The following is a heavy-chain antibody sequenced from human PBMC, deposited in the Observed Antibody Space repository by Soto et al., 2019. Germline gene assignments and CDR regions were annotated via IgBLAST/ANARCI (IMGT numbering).Heavy chain of an antibody. Sequence: QVQLQESGPGLVKPSQTLSLTCTVSGGSISSGDYYWSWIRQHPGKGLEWIGYIYYSGSTYYHPSHKSRVIRSVATSKNQFALKLSSVTAADTAVYYCARWWSGSRLGFDPWGQGTLVTVSS. V-gene: IGHV4-31*03. J-gene: IGHJ5*02. CDR2: IYYSGST. D-gene: IGHD3-3*01. CDR1: GGSISSGDYY. CDR3: ARWWSGSRLGFDP.